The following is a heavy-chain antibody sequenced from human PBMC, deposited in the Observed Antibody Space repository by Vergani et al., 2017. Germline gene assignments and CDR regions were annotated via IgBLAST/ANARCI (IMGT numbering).Heavy chain of an antibody. CDR1: GASIRSSNYY. V-gene: IGHV4-39*01. J-gene: IGHJ5*02. Sequence: QLQLQESGPGLVKPSATLSLTCSVSGASIRSSNYYCGWIRQPPGKGLEWIASIYYSGSTYYNPSLKSRVTISVDTSKNQFSLKRSSVTAADTAVYFGAGHSSVEWLVKLGWIDPWGQGILVTVSS. CDR2: IYYSGST. D-gene: IGHD6-19*01. CDR3: AGHSSVEWLVKLGWIDP.